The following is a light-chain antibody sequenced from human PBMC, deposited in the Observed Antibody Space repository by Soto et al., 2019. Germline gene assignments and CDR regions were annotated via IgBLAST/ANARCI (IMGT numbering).Light chain of an antibody. CDR3: QQSYSTPHLT. CDR2: AAS. V-gene: IGKV1-39*01. Sequence: DIQMTQSPSSLSASVGDRVTITCRASQSISSYLNWYQQKPGKAPKLLIYAASSLQSGVPSRFSGSGSGTDFTLTISSLQPEDFATYYCQQSYSTPHLTFCGGTKVEIK. CDR1: QSISSY. J-gene: IGKJ4*01.